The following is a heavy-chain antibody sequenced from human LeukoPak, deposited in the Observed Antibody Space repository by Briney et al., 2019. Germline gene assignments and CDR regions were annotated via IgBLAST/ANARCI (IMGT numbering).Heavy chain of an antibody. CDR2: IWYDGSNK. V-gene: IGHV3-33*06. D-gene: IGHD3-22*01. CDR1: GFTFSSYG. Sequence: GGSLRLSCAASGFTFSSYGMHWVRQAPGKGLEWVAVIWYDGSNKYYADSVKGRFTIYRDNSKNTLYLQMNSLRAQDTAVYYCAKDRWYYDSSGYSLDYWGQGTLVTVSS. J-gene: IGHJ4*02. CDR3: AKDRWYYDSSGYSLDY.